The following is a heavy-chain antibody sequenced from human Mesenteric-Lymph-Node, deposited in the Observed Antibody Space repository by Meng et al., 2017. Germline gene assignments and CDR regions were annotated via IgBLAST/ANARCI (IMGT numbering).Heavy chain of an antibody. D-gene: IGHD3-10*01. CDR3: AKDNYRGLYYFDY. J-gene: IGHJ4*02. V-gene: IGHV3-30*04. CDR1: GFSFSEYT. CDR2: ISSHGSNK. Sequence: QVRLVGSGGGVVQPGRSLRLSCAASGFSFSEYTMHWVRQAPGKGLDWVALISSHGSNKYYADSVKGRFTISRDNSKNTLYLQMNSLRAEDTAVYYCAKDNYRGLYYFDYWGQGTLVTVSS.